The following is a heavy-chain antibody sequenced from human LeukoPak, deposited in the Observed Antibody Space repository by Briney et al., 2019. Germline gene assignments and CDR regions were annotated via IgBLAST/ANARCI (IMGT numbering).Heavy chain of an antibody. CDR1: GGSISSYY. CDR3: VRDRELTY. D-gene: IGHD3-10*01. J-gene: IGHJ4*02. CDR2: VYSSGNT. Sequence: SETLSLTCTVSGGSISSYYWSWIRQPPGKGLEWIGYVYSSGNTNYSPSLKGRAIISADTSKNQFSLKLTSVTAADTAVYYCVRDRELTYWGQGILVTVSS. V-gene: IGHV4-4*08.